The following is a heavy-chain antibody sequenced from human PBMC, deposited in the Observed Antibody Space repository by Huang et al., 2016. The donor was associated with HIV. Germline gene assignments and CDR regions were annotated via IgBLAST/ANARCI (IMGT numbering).Heavy chain of an antibody. D-gene: IGHD3-10*01. V-gene: IGHV4-39*01. CDR3: ARHFGSWSGYFDS. Sequence: QLQLQESGPGLVRPSETLSLICTVSGGSITDSNYHWGWIRQPPGKGLEWIGSIYYSGDTDYNPSLKSRVTMSVDTSKNRFSLDIRSVAVADTAIYYCARHFGSWSGYFDSWGQGTLVPVSS. CDR2: IYYSGDT. CDR1: GGSITDSNYH. J-gene: IGHJ4*02.